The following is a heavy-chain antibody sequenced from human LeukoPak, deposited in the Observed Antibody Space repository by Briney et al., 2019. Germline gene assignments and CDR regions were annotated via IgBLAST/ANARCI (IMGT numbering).Heavy chain of an antibody. J-gene: IGHJ4*02. CDR2: INDNGGRT. CDR1: GFTFSSYA. CDR3: VKDLSGRYTFDY. Sequence: GGSLRLSCSASGFTFSSYAMHWVRQAPGKGLEYVSGINDNGGRTHYGDPLKGRFTISRDNSKNTLYLQMSTLRAKDTAVYYCVKDLSGRYTFDYWGQGTLVTVSS. D-gene: IGHD1-26*01. V-gene: IGHV3-64D*09.